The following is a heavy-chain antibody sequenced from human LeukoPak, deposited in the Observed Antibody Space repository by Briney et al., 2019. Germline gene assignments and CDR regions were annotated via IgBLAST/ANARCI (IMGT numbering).Heavy chain of an antibody. CDR2: IWYDGSNK. J-gene: IGHJ4*02. D-gene: IGHD3-22*01. V-gene: IGHV3-33*01. CDR1: GFTFSSYG. Sequence: PGGSLRLSCAASGFTFSSYGMHWVRQAPGKGLEWVAVIWYDGSNKYYADSVKGRFTISRDNSKNTLYLQMNSLRAEDTAVYYCARAGSSYDSSGYYYDYWGQGTLVTVSS. CDR3: ARAGSSYDSSGYYYDY.